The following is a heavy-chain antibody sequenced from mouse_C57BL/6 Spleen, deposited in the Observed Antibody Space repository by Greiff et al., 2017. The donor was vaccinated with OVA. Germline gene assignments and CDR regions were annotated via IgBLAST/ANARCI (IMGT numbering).Heavy chain of an antibody. D-gene: IGHD4-1*01. Sequence: VKLMESGPELVKPGASVKISCKASGYAFSSSWMNWVKQRPGKGLEWIGRIYPGDGDTNYNGKFKGKATLTADKSSSTAYMQLSSLTSEDSAVYFCARDPGTFDYWGQGTTLTVSS. J-gene: IGHJ2*01. CDR2: IYPGDGDT. V-gene: IGHV1-82*01. CDR3: ARDPGTFDY. CDR1: GYAFSSSW.